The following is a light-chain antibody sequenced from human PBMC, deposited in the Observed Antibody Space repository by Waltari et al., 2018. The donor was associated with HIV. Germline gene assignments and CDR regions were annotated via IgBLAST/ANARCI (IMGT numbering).Light chain of an antibody. CDR3: QQANSFLGLT. V-gene: IGKV1-12*01. Sequence: DIQMTQSPSSVSASVGGRVTTTCRASQGMSSWLAWYQQKPGKAPKLLIYAASSLQSGVPSRFSGSGSGTDFTLTISSLQPEDFATYYCQQANSFLGLTFGGGTKVEIK. J-gene: IGKJ4*01. CDR1: QGMSSW. CDR2: AAS.